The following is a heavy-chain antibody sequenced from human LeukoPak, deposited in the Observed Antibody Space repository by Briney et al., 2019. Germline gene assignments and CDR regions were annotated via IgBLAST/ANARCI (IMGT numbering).Heavy chain of an antibody. CDR2: IYSGGST. CDR3: ARGYSSSWYYMDV. V-gene: IGHV3-66*02. D-gene: IGHD6-13*01. J-gene: IGHJ6*03. CDR1: GFTVSSNY. Sequence: GGSLRLSCAASGFTVSSNYMSCVRQAPGKGLGWVSVIYSGGSTYYADSVKGRFTISRDNSKNTLYLQTNSLRAEDTAVYYCARGYSSSWYYMDVWGKGTTVTVSS.